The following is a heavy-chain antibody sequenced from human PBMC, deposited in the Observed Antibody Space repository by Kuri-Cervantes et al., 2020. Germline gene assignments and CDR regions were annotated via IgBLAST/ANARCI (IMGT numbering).Heavy chain of an antibody. CDR1: GFTFSSYA. CDR3: ARDPEAGFGLHYFDY. V-gene: IGHV3-30-3*01. Sequence: SLKISCAASGFTFSSYAMHWVRQAPGKGLEWVAVISCDGSNKYYADSVKGRFTISRDNSKNTLYLQMNSLRAEDTAVYYCARDPEAGFGLHYFDYWGQGTLVTVSS. D-gene: IGHD3-16*01. CDR2: ISCDGSNK. J-gene: IGHJ4*02.